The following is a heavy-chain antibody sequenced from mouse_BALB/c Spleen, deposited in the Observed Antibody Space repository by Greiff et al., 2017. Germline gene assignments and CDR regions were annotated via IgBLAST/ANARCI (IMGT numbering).Heavy chain of an antibody. Sequence: EVKVVESGGGLVQPGGSLKLSCAASGFTFSSYTMSWVRQTPEKRLEWVAYISNGGGSTYYPDTVKGRFTISRDNAKNTLYLQMSSLKSEDTAMYYCARQHFYAMDYWGQGTSVTVSS. J-gene: IGHJ4*01. CDR1: GFTFSSYT. CDR3: ARQHFYAMDY. CDR2: ISNGGGST. V-gene: IGHV5-12-2*01.